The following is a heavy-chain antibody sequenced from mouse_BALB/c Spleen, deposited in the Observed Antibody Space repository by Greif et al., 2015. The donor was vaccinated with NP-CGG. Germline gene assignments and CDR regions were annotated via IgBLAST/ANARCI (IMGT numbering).Heavy chain of an antibody. J-gene: IGHJ3*01. CDR2: IWGDGST. D-gene: IGHD4-1*02. CDR1: GFSLTGYG. CDR3: ASQLVPAWFAY. V-gene: IGHV2-6-7*01. Sequence: VQLQQSGPGLVAPSQSLPITCTVSGFSLTGYGVNWVRQPPGKGLEWLGMIWGDGSTDYNSALQSRLSIGKDNSKSXVVLKMNSLQTDDTARFYCASQLVPAWFAYWGQGTLLTVSA.